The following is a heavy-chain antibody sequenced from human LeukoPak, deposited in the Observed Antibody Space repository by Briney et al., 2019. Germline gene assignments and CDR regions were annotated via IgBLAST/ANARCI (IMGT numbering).Heavy chain of an antibody. V-gene: IGHV3-23*01. J-gene: IGHJ4*02. D-gene: IGHD3-22*01. CDR3: AKDLYDGSGSRYDY. CDR2: MSGSGSST. Sequence: GGSLRLSCAVSGFTFSNYAMSWVRQAPGKGLEWVSAMSGSGSSTWYADPVKGRLTISRDNSKNTLFLQMNSLRAEDTAVYYCAKDLYDGSGSRYDYWGQGTLVTVSS. CDR1: GFTFSNYA.